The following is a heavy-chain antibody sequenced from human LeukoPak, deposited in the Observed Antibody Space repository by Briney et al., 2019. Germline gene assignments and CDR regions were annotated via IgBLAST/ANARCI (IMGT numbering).Heavy chain of an antibody. Sequence: SETLSLTCTVSGGSISSYYWSWIRQPPGKGLEWIGYIYYSGSTNYNPSLKSRVTISVDTSKNQFSLKLSSVTAADTAVYYCARGVGYSGSYFGYWGQGTLVTVSS. D-gene: IGHD1-26*01. CDR2: IYYSGST. CDR3: ARGVGYSGSYFGY. V-gene: IGHV4-59*01. CDR1: GGSISSYY. J-gene: IGHJ4*02.